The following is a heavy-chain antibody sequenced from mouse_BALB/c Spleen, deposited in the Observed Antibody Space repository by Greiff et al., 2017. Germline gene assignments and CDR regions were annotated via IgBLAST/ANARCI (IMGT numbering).Heavy chain of an antibody. CDR3: ARGEYGNLDY. CDR1: GYTFTSYY. J-gene: IGHJ2*01. D-gene: IGHD2-10*02. Sequence: QVQLKESGPELVKPGASVRISCKASGYTFTSYYIHWVKQRPGQGLEWIGWIYPGNVNTKYNEKFKGKATLTADKSSSTAYMQLSSLTSEDSAVYFCARGEYGNLDYWGQGTTLTVSS. V-gene: IGHV1S56*01. CDR2: IYPGNVNT.